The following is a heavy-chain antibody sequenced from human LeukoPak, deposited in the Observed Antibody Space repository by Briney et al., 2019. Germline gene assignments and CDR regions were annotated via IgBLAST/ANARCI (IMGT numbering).Heavy chain of an antibody. CDR2: ISSDGSST. Sequence: GGSLRLSCAASGFTFRNHWMHWVRHSPGRGLVWVSRISSDGSSTTYADSVKGRFTISRDNAKNTLYLQMNNLRAEDTAMYYCARDQRVTGRPDIDYWGQGTLVIVSS. J-gene: IGHJ4*02. CDR3: ARDQRVTGRPDIDY. CDR1: GFTFRNHW. D-gene: IGHD6-6*01. V-gene: IGHV3-74*03.